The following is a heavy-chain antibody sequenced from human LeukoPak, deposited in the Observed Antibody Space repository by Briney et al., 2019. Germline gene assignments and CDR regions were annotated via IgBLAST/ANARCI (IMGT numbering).Heavy chain of an antibody. Sequence: PGGSLRLSCAASGYTFSEYGMHWVRQAPGKGLEWVSYISFSSGTICSADSLQGRFTTSRDNAQNSLYLQMNSLRVEDTAVYYCARPTGKWSDYMNVWGKGTTVTVSS. V-gene: IGHV3-48*04. CDR3: ARPTGKWSDYMNV. CDR1: GYTFSEYG. CDR2: ISFSSGTI. J-gene: IGHJ6*03. D-gene: IGHD2-8*01.